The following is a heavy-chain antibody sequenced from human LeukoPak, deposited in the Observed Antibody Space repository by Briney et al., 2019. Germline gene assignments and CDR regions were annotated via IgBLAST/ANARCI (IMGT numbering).Heavy chain of an antibody. CDR2: ISYDGSNK. J-gene: IGHJ4*02. V-gene: IGHV3-30-3*01. CDR1: GFTFSSYA. CDR3: ARGYSGYDRPLDY. D-gene: IGHD5-12*01. Sequence: GRSLRLSCAASGFTFSSYAMHWVRQAPGKGLEWVAVISYDGSNKYYADSVKGRFTISRDNSKNTLYLQMNSLRSEDTAVYYCARGYSGYDRPLDYWGQGTLVTVSS.